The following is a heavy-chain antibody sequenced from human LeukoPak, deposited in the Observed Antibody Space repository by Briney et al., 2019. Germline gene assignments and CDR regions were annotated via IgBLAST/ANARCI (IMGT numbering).Heavy chain of an antibody. Sequence: ASVKVSCKASGYTFTSYDINWVRQATGQGLAWMGWMNPNSGNTGYAQKFQGRVTMTRNTSISTAYMELSSLRSGDTAVYYCARGDQSLEMATIIGYDYWGQGTLVTVSS. CDR2: MNPNSGNT. CDR1: GYTFTSYD. J-gene: IGHJ4*02. V-gene: IGHV1-8*01. CDR3: ARGDQSLEMATIIGYDY. D-gene: IGHD5-24*01.